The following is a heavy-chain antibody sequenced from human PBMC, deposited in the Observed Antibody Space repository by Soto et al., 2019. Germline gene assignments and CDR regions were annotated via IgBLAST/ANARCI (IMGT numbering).Heavy chain of an antibody. Sequence: PSETLSLTCTVSGGSISSGGYYWSWIRQHPGKGLEWIGYIYYSGRTYYNPSLHSRVSIAVDTTENQFSLTLTSVTAADTSVYYCARGSFSSSSPWFDPCGRGTLVTVSP. CDR3: ARGSFSSSSPWFDP. D-gene: IGHD6-6*01. CDR2: IYYSGRT. CDR1: GGSISSGGYY. J-gene: IGHJ5*02. V-gene: IGHV4-31*03.